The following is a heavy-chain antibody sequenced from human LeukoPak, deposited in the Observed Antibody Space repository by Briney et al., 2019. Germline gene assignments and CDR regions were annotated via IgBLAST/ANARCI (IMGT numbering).Heavy chain of an antibody. CDR2: INSDGSST. J-gene: IGHJ3*02. CDR3: AGGSGYVDAFDI. V-gene: IGHV3-74*01. Sequence: WGSLRLSXAASGFTVSSYWMHWVRQAPGQGLVWFSRINSDGSSTRYADSVKGRFTISRDNGKNKLYLQMNSLRAEDTAVYYCAGGSGYVDAFDIWGQGTMVTVSS. D-gene: IGHD5-12*01. CDR1: GFTVSSYW.